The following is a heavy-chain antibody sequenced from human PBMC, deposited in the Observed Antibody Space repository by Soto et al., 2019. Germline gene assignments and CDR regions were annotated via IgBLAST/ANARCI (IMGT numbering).Heavy chain of an antibody. J-gene: IGHJ4*02. D-gene: IGHD1-1*01. V-gene: IGHV3-23*01. CDR1: GFTFSIYP. CDR3: ARSGSRGESINWYFDY. CDR2: ISGSGSNI. Sequence: EVQLLESGGGLVQPGGSLRVSCAASGFTFSIYPMTWVRQAPGKGLEWVSGISGSGSNIYYADSVKGRFTISRDNSKNTLYLVMDSLRAEDTAVYYCARSGSRGESINWYFDYWGQGTLVTVSS.